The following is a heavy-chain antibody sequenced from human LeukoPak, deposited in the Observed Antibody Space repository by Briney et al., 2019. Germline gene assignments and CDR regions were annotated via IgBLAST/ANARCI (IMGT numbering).Heavy chain of an antibody. J-gene: IGHJ4*02. V-gene: IGHV3-64*01. Sequence: GGSLRLSCAASGFTFNTYGMHWVRQAPGKGLEYVSGIGPDGGTTYYAKSVTGRFTISRDNSKSMVYLQMGSLTADDMAVYYCARGAQLTDYWGQGTLVTVSS. CDR2: IGPDGGTT. CDR1: GFTFNTYG. CDR3: ARGAQLTDY. D-gene: IGHD6-13*01.